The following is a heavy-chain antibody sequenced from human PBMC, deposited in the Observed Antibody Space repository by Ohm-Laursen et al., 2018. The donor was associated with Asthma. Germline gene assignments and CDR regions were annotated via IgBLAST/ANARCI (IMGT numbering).Heavy chain of an antibody. V-gene: IGHV3-30-3*01. Sequence: SLRLSCTASGFDFNSSAMHWVRQAPGKGLEWVAVMSYDGTNKYHAASVQGRFTISRDNSKSTLFLQMSSLRPEDTAVYYCARGLGGIHRWLSYQIDKWGLGTQVTVSS. CDR2: MSYDGTNK. J-gene: IGHJ4*02. CDR1: GFDFNSSA. CDR3: ARGLGGIHRWLSYQIDK. D-gene: IGHD5-18*01.